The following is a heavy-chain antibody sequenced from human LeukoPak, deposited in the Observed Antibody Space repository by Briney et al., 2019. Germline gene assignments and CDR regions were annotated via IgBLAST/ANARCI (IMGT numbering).Heavy chain of an antibody. CDR3: ARGPRITMIVVAFVFDY. Sequence: SETLSLTCTVSGGSISSSSYYWSWIRQPPGKGLEWIGEINHSGSTNYNPSLKSRVTISVDASKNQFSLKLSSVTAADTAVYYCARGPRITMIVVAFVFDYWGQGTLVTVSS. CDR1: GGSISSSSYY. V-gene: IGHV4-39*07. D-gene: IGHD3-22*01. J-gene: IGHJ4*02. CDR2: INHSGST.